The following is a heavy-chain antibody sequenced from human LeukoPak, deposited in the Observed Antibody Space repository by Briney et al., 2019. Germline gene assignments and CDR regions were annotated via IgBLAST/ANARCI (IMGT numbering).Heavy chain of an antibody. CDR2: INPNSGGT. CDR1: GYTFSSCT. Sequence: ASVKVSCKASGYTFSSCTMHWVRQAPGQGLEWMGRINPNSGGTNYAQKFQGRVTMTRDTSISTAYMELSRLRSDDTAVYYCARDQEAFDYWGQGTLVTVSS. CDR3: ARDQEAFDY. V-gene: IGHV1-2*06. J-gene: IGHJ4*02.